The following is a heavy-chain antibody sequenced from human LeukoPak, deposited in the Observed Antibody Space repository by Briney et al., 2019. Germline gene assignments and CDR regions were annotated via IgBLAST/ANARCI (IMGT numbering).Heavy chain of an antibody. V-gene: IGHV3-23*01. J-gene: IGHJ6*03. D-gene: IGHD6-13*01. CDR1: GFIFAKYA. Sequence: GGSLRLSCTTSGFIFAKYAMSWVRQAPGKGLEWVSAISGSGGSTYYADSVKGRFTISRDNSKNTLYLQMNSLRAEDTAVYYCAKDPRYSSSWYVPINYYYYYMDVWGKGTTVTVSS. CDR3: AKDPRYSSSWYVPINYYYYYMDV. CDR2: ISGSGGST.